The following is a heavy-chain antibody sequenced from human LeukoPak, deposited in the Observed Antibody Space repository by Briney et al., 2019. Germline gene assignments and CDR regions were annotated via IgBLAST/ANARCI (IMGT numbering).Heavy chain of an antibody. D-gene: IGHD3-10*01. CDR2: IYYSGST. J-gene: IGHJ4*02. V-gene: IGHV4-59*08. Sequence: SETLSLTCTVSGGSISSYYWSWIRQPPGKGLEWIGYIYYSGSTNYNPSLKSRVTISVDTSKNQFSLKLSSVTAADTAVYYCARQGITMVRGVKDYFDCWGQGTLVTVSS. CDR1: GGSISSYY. CDR3: ARQGITMVRGVKDYFDC.